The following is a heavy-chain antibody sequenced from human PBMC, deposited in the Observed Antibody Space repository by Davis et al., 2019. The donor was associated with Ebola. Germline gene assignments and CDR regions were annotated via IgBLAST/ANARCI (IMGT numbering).Heavy chain of an antibody. CDR2: INPNSGGT. CDR1: GYTFTSYG. Sequence: AASVKVSCKASGYTFTSYGISWVRQAPGQGLEWMGRINPNSGGTNYAQNFQGRVTMTTDTFTNTAYMELTTLRSDDTAVYYCADSLGQCTEGGCSHWGQGTLVTVSS. CDR3: ADSLGQCTEGGCSH. D-gene: IGHD2-8*02. V-gene: IGHV1-18*04. J-gene: IGHJ4*02.